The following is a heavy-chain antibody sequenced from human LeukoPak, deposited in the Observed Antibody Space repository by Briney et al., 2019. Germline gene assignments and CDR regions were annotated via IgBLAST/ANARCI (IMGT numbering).Heavy chain of an antibody. CDR2: IFYSGDT. CDR3: AAMTTVTMYSYFFDS. V-gene: IGHV4-59*01. CDR1: GGSITNYY. D-gene: IGHD4-17*01. Sequence: SETLPLTCSVSGGSITNYYWGWIRQLPGKGLEWIGFIFYSGDTNYNPSLKSRVTISVDSSTNHFSLRLTSVTAADTAIYYCAAMTTVTMYSYFFDSWGQGTLLTVSS. J-gene: IGHJ4*02.